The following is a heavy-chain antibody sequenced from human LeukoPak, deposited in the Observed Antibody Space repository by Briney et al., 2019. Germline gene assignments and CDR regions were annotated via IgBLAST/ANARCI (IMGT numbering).Heavy chain of an antibody. CDR2: ISSNSFHI. J-gene: IGHJ4*02. V-gene: IGHV3-21*01. Sequence: GGSLRLSCAASGFTFSSYSMNWVRQAPGKGLEWVSSISSNSFHIFYADSVKGRFTISRDNAKNSLYLQMDSLRAGDTAVYYCTRDLASQPDYWGQGGLVTVSS. D-gene: IGHD1-1*01. CDR3: TRDLASQPDY. CDR1: GFTFSSYS.